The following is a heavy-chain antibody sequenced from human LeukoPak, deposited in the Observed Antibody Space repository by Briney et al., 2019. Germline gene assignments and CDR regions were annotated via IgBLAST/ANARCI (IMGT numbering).Heavy chain of an antibody. CDR2: IRSNGDTT. J-gene: IGHJ4*02. Sequence: PGGSLRLSCTASGFTFSSLAMTWVRQAPGKGLEWVSTIRSNGDTTYNADPVKGRFTISRDNSKNTLYLELNSLRVEDTATFYCAKGQELDDGVFDSWGQGTMVTVSS. CDR3: AKGQELDDGVFDS. D-gene: IGHD1-1*01. CDR1: GFTFSSLA. V-gene: IGHV3-23*01.